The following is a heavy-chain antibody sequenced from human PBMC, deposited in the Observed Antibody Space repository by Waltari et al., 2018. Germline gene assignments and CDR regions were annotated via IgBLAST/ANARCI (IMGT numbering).Heavy chain of an antibody. CDR1: GFTFSNAW. CDR3: TTDRSYSSSFDY. CDR2: IKSKTDGGTT. D-gene: IGHD5-18*01. Sequence: EVQLVESGGGLVKPGGSLRLSCAASGFTFSNAWMSWVRQAPGKGLEWVGRIKSKTDGGTTDYAAPVKGRFTISRDDSKNTLYLQMNSLKTEDTAVYYCTTDRSYSSSFDYWGQGTLVTVSS. V-gene: IGHV3-15*01. J-gene: IGHJ4*02.